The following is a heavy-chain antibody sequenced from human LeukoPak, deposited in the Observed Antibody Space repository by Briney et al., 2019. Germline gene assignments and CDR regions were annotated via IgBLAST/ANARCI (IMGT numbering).Heavy chain of an antibody. CDR1: GFTFGDYA. V-gene: IGHV3-30*02. CDR3: AKWACSSTSCYGGFDY. J-gene: IGHJ4*02. D-gene: IGHD2-2*01. Sequence: GGSLRLSCTASGFTFGDYAMSWVRQAPGKGLEWVAFIRYDGSNKYYADSVKGRFTISRDNSKNTLYLQMNSLRAEDTAVYYCAKWACSSTSCYGGFDYWGQGTLVTVSS. CDR2: IRYDGSNK.